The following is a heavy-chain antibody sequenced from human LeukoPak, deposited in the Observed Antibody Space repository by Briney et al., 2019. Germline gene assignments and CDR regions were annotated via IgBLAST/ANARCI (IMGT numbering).Heavy chain of an antibody. D-gene: IGHD6-13*01. J-gene: IGHJ3*02. V-gene: IGHV3-7*01. Sequence: GGSLRLSCAASGFTVSSSYMSWVRQAPGKGLEWVANIMQDESEKNYVDSVKGRFTISRDNAKNSLYLQMNSLRAEDTAVYYCAREVYSSSRPADAFDIWGQGTVVTVSS. CDR1: GFTVSSSY. CDR3: AREVYSSSRPADAFDI. CDR2: IMQDESEK.